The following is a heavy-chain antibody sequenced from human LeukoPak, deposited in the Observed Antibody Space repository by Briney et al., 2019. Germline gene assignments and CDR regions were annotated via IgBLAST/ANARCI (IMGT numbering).Heavy chain of an antibody. CDR1: GYTFTSYD. Sequence: ASVKVSCKASGYTFTSYDINWVRQATGQGLEWMGWINPNSGGTNYPQKFQGRVTMTRDTSISTAYMELSRLRSDDTAVYYCAILATTQLFDYWGQGTLATVSS. CDR2: INPNSGGT. D-gene: IGHD5-12*01. V-gene: IGHV1-2*02. J-gene: IGHJ4*02. CDR3: AILATTQLFDY.